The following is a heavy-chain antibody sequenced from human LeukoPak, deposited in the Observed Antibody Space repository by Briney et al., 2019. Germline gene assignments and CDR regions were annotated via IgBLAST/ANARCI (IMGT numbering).Heavy chain of an antibody. CDR2: AYFTGST. CDR1: GGSISSSSFY. V-gene: IGHV4-39*01. CDR3: AKSGHSYYYTPGDFS. Sequence: PSETLSLTCTVSGGSISSSSFYWGWIRQPPGKGLEWIGSAYFTGSTNYNPSLKTRVTVSLDTSKNQFSLRLTSVTAADTAVYCAKSGHSYYYTPGDFSWGQGTLVTVSS. D-gene: IGHD3-22*01. J-gene: IGHJ5*02.